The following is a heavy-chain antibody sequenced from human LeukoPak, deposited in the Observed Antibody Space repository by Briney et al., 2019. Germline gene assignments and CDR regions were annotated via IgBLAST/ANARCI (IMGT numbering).Heavy chain of an antibody. D-gene: IGHD1-26*01. Sequence: PSETLSVTCTVSGGSISSSSYYWGWIRQPPGKGLEWFGSIYYSGSTYYNPSLKSRLTISVDTSKNKFSLKLNSVTAADTAVYYCARPAYRGSYYDAFDIWGQRTMVTVSS. J-gene: IGHJ3*02. CDR2: IYYSGST. CDR1: GGSISSSSYY. CDR3: ARPAYRGSYYDAFDI. V-gene: IGHV4-39*01.